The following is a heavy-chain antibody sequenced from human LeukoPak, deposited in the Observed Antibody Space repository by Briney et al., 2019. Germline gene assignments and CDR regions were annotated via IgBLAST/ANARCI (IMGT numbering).Heavy chain of an antibody. J-gene: IGHJ5*02. CDR2: IYYSGSS. D-gene: IGHD3-16*01. CDR3: AKNDYDYVWGSSLRGWFDP. Sequence: PSETLSLTCTVSGGSISGYYWSWTRQPPGKGLEWIGYIYYSGSSNYNPSLKSRVSISVDTSKNQFSLKLSSVTAADTAVYYCAKNDYDYVWGSSLRGWFDPWGQGTLVTASS. V-gene: IGHV4-59*01. CDR1: GGSISGYY.